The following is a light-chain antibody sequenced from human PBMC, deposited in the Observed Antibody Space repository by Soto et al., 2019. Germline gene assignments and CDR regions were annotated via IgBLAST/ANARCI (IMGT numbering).Light chain of an antibody. Sequence: EIVLTPSPATLSLSPGERATLSCRASPSVRNDVVWYHQQPRQAPRLLIYSASNRATGIPARFSGSGSGTDFTLTISRLEPEAFAVSYCQKSTNFPPTFGGGTKVEMK. CDR2: SAS. V-gene: IGKV3-11*01. CDR1: PSVRND. J-gene: IGKJ4*01. CDR3: QKSTNFPPT.